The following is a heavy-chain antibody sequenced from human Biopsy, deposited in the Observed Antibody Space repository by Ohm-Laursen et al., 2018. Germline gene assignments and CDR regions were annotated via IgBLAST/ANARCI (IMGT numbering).Heavy chain of an antibody. CDR1: GFTFSSNA. Sequence: SLRLSCAATGFTFSSNAMAWVRHAPGTGLAWVSGIRDSGDSAYYADSVKGRFTISRDNSRTTLYLQMNSLRTEDTAVYFCTNHYCGGITCLMNFRGQGTLVTVPS. D-gene: IGHD2-21*01. CDR3: TNHYCGGITCLMNF. J-gene: IGHJ4*02. CDR2: IRDSGDSA. V-gene: IGHV3-23*01.